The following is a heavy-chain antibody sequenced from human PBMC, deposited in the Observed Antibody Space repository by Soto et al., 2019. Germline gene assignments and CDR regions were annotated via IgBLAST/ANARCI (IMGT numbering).Heavy chain of an antibody. D-gene: IGHD3-10*01. Sequence: QVQLVQSGAEVKKPGSSVKVSCKASGGTFSSYAISWVRQAPGQGLEWMGGIIPIFGTANYAQKFQGRVTITADASTSTAFMELSSLRSEDTAVYYCARVRGSRSYYDTTYYFDYWGQGTLVTVSS. V-gene: IGHV1-69*01. CDR2: IIPIFGTA. CDR3: ARVRGSRSYYDTTYYFDY. J-gene: IGHJ4*02. CDR1: GGTFSSYA.